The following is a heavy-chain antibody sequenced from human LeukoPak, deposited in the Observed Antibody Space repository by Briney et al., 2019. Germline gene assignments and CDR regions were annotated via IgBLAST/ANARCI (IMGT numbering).Heavy chain of an antibody. V-gene: IGHV4-34*01. J-gene: IGHJ3*02. CDR1: GGSFSGYY. CDR2: INHSGST. D-gene: IGHD3-22*01. CDR3: ARESYYDSSGYSHDAFDI. Sequence: SETLSLTCAVYGGSFSGYYWSWIRQPPGKGLEWIGEINHSGSTNYNPSLKSRVTMSVDTSKKQFSLKLSSVTAADTAVYYCARESYYDSSGYSHDAFDIWGQGTMVTVSS.